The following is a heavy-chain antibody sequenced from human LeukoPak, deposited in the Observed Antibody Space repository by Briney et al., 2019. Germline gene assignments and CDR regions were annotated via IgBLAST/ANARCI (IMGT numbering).Heavy chain of an antibody. CDR1: GGSVSSGTYY. V-gene: IGHV4-61*01. J-gene: IGHJ6*02. CDR3: ARDSLITAAGLVGMDV. D-gene: IGHD6-13*01. Sequence: SETLSLTCTVSGGSVSSGTYYWSWIRQPPGKGLEWIGYIYYSGSTKYNPSLKSRVTISVDTSKNQFSLKLYSVTAADTAVYYCARDSLITAAGLVGMDVWGQGTTVTVSS. CDR2: IYYSGST.